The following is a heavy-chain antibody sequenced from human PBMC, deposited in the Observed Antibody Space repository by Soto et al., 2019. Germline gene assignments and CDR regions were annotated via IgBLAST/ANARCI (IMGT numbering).Heavy chain of an antibody. CDR2: INPNSGGT. CDR1: GYPFSGYY. CDR3: ARIPYYDFWSWVYFDY. V-gene: IGHV1-2*02. Sequence: XSVKVACKAAGYPFSGYYMHWVRQSPGQGLEWMGWINPNSGGTNYAQKFQCRVTMTRDTSISTAYMELSRLRSDDTAVYYCARIPYYDFWSWVYFDYWGQGILVTFYS. D-gene: IGHD3-3*01. J-gene: IGHJ4*02.